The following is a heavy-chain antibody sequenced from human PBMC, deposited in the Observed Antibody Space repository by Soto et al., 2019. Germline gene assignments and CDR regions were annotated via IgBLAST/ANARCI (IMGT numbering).Heavy chain of an antibody. V-gene: IGHV4-30-2*01. CDR2: IYHSGST. Sequence: QLQLQESGSGLVKPSQTLSLTCAVSGGSISSGGYSWSWIRQPPGKGLEWIGYIYHSGSTYYNPSPTTRVTISVDRSTSQFSLKRSSVTAADTAVYYCAAGGGLPRSSWGQGTLVTVSS. CDR1: GGSISSGGYS. D-gene: IGHD5-12*01. J-gene: IGHJ5*02. CDR3: AAGGGLPRSS.